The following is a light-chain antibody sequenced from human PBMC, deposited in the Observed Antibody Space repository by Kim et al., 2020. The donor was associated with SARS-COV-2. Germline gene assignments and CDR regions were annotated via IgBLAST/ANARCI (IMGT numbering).Light chain of an antibody. J-gene: IGKJ2*01. CDR2: KAS. CDR3: QQYDNY. Sequence: STLSASEGDRVIITCRASQSNSMWLAWYQQKPGKAPKLLISKASSLQSGVPSRFSGSGSGTEFTLTISSLQPDDFGTYYCQQYDNYFGQGTKLEI. CDR1: QSNSMW. V-gene: IGKV1-5*03.